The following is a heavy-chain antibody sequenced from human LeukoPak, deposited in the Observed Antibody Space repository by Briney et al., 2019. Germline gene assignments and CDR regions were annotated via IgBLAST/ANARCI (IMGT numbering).Heavy chain of an antibody. V-gene: IGHV4-39*01. CDR2: IYYSGST. J-gene: IGHJ1*01. D-gene: IGHD6-13*01. CDR3: ARHRIAAAGTGYFQH. CDR1: GGSISSSSYY. Sequence: PSETLSLTCTVSGGSISSSSYYWGWIRQPPGKGLEWIGSIYYSGSTYYNPSLKSRVTISVDTSKNQFSLKLSSVAAADTAVYYCARHRIAAAGTGYFQHWGQGTLVTVSS.